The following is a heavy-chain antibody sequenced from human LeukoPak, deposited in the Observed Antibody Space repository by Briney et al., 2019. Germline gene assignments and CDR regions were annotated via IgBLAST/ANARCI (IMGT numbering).Heavy chain of an antibody. J-gene: IGHJ4*02. V-gene: IGHV4-39*07. CDR3: ARVGEAAAPDY. D-gene: IGHD6-13*01. Sequence: SETLSLTCTVSGGSISSGGYYWSWIRQPPGKGLEWIGEINHSGSTNYNPSLKSRVTISVDTSKNQFSLKLSSVTAADTAVYYCARVGEAAAPDYWGQGTLVTVSS. CDR2: INHSGST. CDR1: GGSISSGGYY.